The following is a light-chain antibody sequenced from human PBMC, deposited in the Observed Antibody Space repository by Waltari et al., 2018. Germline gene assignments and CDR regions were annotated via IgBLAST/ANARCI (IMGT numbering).Light chain of an antibody. CDR2: AAS. J-gene: IGKJ3*01. Sequence: DIQMTQSPSSLSASVGARVTITCRASQSSSSYLNWYQQKPRKAPKLLIYAASSLQSGVPSRFSGSGSGTDFTLTISSLQPEDFATYYCLQSYSTPFTFGPGTKVDIK. CDR1: QSSSSY. V-gene: IGKV1-39*01. CDR3: LQSYSTPFT.